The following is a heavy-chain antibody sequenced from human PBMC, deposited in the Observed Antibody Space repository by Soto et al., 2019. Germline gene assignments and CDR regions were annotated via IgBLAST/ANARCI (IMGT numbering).Heavy chain of an antibody. CDR2: IYYSGST. D-gene: IGHD6-19*01. V-gene: IGHV4-39*01. J-gene: IGHJ5*02. Sequence: SDTLYLTCSASGGSINSSSYFWGWVRQPPGKGLEWIGSIYYSGSTYYNPSLRSRVTISVDTSKNQFSLKLSSVTAADTAVFYCARHYSSGSRNWFDPWGQGTLVTVSS. CDR1: GGSINSSSYF. CDR3: ARHYSSGSRNWFDP.